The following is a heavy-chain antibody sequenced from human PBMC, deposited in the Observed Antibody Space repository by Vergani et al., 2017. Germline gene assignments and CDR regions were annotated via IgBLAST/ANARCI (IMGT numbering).Heavy chain of an antibody. Sequence: EVHLLESGGGLVQSGGSLRLSCAASGFTFDDYGMSWVRQAPGKGLEWVGFIRSKAYGGITEYAASVKGRFTISRDDSKSIAYLQMNSLKTEDTGVYYCTRVPYCGGDCYSLGWFDPWGQGTLVTVSS. CDR3: TRVPYCGGDCYSLGWFDP. CDR2: IRSKAYGGIT. CDR1: GFTFDDYG. J-gene: IGHJ5*02. V-gene: IGHV3-49*04. D-gene: IGHD2-21*02.